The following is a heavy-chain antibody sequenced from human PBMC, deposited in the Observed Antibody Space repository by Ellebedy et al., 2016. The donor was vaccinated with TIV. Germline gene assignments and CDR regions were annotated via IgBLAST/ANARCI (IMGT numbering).Heavy chain of an antibody. V-gene: IGHV3-13*01. D-gene: IGHD6-19*01. CDR3: ARGQRDSRGWYHYDY. CDR2: IGTAGDI. CDR1: GFTFSNYD. Sequence: GESLKISCVASGFTFSNYDMHWVPQGTGKGLELVSSIGTAGDINYPDSVKGRFTISREDSKNSLYLQMNSLRAGDTAVYYCARGQRDSRGWYHYDYWGQGTLVTVSS. J-gene: IGHJ4*02.